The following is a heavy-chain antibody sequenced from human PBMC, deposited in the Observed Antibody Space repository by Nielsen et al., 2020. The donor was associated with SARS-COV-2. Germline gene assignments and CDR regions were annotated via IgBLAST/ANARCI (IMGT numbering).Heavy chain of an antibody. CDR3: ARERVSGILEY. CDR1: GASVSSDNW. D-gene: IGHD6-19*01. Sequence: GSLRLSCIVSGASVSSDNWWSWVRQPPGKGLEWIGEVFHSGSSGSTNYNPSLKSRVTLSVDKSKNQVSLTLNSVTAADTAVYYCARERVSGILEYWGQGSLVTVSS. J-gene: IGHJ4*02. CDR2: VFHSGSSGST. V-gene: IGHV4-4*02.